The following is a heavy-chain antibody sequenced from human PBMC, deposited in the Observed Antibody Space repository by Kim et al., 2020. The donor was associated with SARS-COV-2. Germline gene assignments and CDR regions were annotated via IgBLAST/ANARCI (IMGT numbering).Heavy chain of an antibody. V-gene: IGHV3-23*01. CDR3: AKDSPPSNNWFEAFDY. CDR1: GFTFRDYV. Sequence: GGSLRLSCAASGFTFRDYVMNWVRLAPGKGLEWVAAISGSGGTVYYADSVKGRFTISRDNSRTTLSLRIDRLRVEDTAVYFCAKDSPPSNNWFEAFDYWGQGTRVTVSS. D-gene: IGHD3-10*01. CDR2: ISGSGGTV. J-gene: IGHJ4*02.